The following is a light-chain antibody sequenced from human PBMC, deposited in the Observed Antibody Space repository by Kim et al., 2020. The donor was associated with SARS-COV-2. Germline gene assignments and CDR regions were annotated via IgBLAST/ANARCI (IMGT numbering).Light chain of an antibody. J-gene: IGKJ4*01. CDR1: QSISTN. Sequence: ASVGDRATITCRASQSISTNLNWYQQKSGKAPKLLIYVASSLQGGGPSRFSGSGSGTDFTLTISSLQPEDSATYYCQQSNSTPLTFGGGTKVDIK. CDR3: QQSNSTPLT. CDR2: VAS. V-gene: IGKV1-39*01.